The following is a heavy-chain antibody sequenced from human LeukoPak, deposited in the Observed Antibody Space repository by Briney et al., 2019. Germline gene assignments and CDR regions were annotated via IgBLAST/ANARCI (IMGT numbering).Heavy chain of an antibody. CDR1: GFTFSSHD. CDR3: VRDMTARSWHAFDS. J-gene: IGHJ4*02. V-gene: IGHV3-48*03. Sequence: GGSLRLSCAASGFTFSSHDMDWVRQAPAKGLAWISHITTSSDDTHYADSVKGRFIISRDNVKDSLYLQMNSLRAEDTAVYYCVRDMTARSWHAFDSWGRGTLVTVSS. CDR2: ITTSSDDT. D-gene: IGHD6-13*01.